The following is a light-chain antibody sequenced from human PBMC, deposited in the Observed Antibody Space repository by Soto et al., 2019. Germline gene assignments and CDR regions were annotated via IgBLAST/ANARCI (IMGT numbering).Light chain of an antibody. CDR2: YND. V-gene: IGLV1-51*01. CDR1: SSNIGNNY. Sequence: QSVLTQPPSVSAAPGQKVTISCSGSSSNIGNNYVFWYQQLPGTAPQLLIYYNDKRPSGIPDRFSGSKSGTSATLGITGLQTGDEADYYCATWDRSLSVGVFGGGTKVTVL. J-gene: IGLJ2*01. CDR3: ATWDRSLSVGV.